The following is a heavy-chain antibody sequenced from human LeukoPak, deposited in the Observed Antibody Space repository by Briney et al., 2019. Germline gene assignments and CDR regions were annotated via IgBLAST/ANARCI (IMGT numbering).Heavy chain of an antibody. CDR1: GGSISSCDYY. CDR2: IYYSGST. Sequence: PSQTLSLTCTVSGGSISSCDYYWSWIRQPPGKVPEWIGYIYYSGSTYYNPSLKSRVTISVDTSKNQFSLKLSSVTAADTAVYYWASTGAGMRHWGQGTLVTVSS. D-gene: IGHD6-13*01. J-gene: IGHJ4*02. V-gene: IGHV4-30-4*01. CDR3: ASTGAGMRH.